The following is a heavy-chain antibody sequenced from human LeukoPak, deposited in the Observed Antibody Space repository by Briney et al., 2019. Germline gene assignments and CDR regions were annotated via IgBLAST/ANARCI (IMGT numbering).Heavy chain of an antibody. Sequence: GGSLRLSCAASGFTFSSYAMSRVRQAPGKGLEWVSAISGSGGSTYYADSVKGRFTISRDNSKNTLYLQMNSLRAEDTAVYYCAKGPTAMVNFDYWGQGTLVTVSS. J-gene: IGHJ4*02. D-gene: IGHD5-18*01. CDR3: AKGPTAMVNFDY. CDR1: GFTFSSYA. CDR2: ISGSGGST. V-gene: IGHV3-23*01.